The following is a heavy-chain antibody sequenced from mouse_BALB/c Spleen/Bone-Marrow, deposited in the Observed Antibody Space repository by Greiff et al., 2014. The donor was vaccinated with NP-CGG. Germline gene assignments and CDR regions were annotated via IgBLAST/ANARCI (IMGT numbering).Heavy chain of an antibody. V-gene: IGHV3-6*02. CDR3: ARGFITTVVPFAY. D-gene: IGHD1-1*01. Sequence: EVQLQQSGPGLVKPSRSLSLTCSVTGYSITSGYYWYWIRQFPGNKLEWMGYISYDGSNDSNPSLKNRISITRDTSKNQFFLKLNSVTTEDTATYYCARGFITTVVPFAYWGQGTLVTVSA. CDR2: ISYDGSN. CDR1: GYSITSGYY. J-gene: IGHJ3*01.